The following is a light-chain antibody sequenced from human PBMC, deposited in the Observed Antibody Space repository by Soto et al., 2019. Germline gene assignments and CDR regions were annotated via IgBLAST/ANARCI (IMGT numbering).Light chain of an antibody. CDR2: GAT. CDR3: QHYNNWPPYT. Sequence: EIVMTQSPATLSVSPGERATLSCRASQNVGNSLAWYQQKPGQAPRLLIYGATTRATGIPARFSGSGSGTDFTLTISRLQSEDFAVYYRQHYNNWPPYTFGQGTKVEIK. CDR1: QNVGNS. J-gene: IGKJ2*01. V-gene: IGKV3-15*01.